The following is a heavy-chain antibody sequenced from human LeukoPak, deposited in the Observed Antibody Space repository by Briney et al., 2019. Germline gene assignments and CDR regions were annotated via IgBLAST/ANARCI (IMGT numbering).Heavy chain of an antibody. CDR3: ARVIPTDYYDSSGYPDY. J-gene: IGHJ4*02. D-gene: IGHD3-22*01. CDR2: IWYDGSNK. V-gene: IGHV3-33*01. Sequence: GGSLRLSCAASGFTFSSYGMHWVRQAPGKGLEWVAVIWYDGSNKYYADSVKGRFTISRDNSKNTLYLQMNSLRAEDTAVYYYARVIPTDYYDSSGYPDYWGQGTLVTVSS. CDR1: GFTFSSYG.